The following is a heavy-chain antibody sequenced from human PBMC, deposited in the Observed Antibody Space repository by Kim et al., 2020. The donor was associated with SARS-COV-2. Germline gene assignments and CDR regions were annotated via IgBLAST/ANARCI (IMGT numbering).Heavy chain of an antibody. CDR1: GFTVSSNY. CDR2: IYSGGST. J-gene: IGHJ4*02. V-gene: IGHV3-53*01. Sequence: GGSLRLSCAASGFTVSSNYMSWVRQAPGKGLEWVSVIYSGGSTYYADSVKGRFTISRDNSKNTLYLQMNSLRAEDTAVYYCASSIAAADPSFDYWGQGTLVTVSS. CDR3: ASSIAAADPSFDY. D-gene: IGHD6-13*01.